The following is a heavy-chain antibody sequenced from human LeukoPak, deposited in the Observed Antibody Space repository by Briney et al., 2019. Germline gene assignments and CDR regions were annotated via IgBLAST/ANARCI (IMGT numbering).Heavy chain of an antibody. CDR1: GGSISSYY. CDR3: ARGGGSGWYPAPLDY. D-gene: IGHD6-19*01. Sequence: SSETLSLTCTVSGGSISSYYWSWIRQPPGKGLEWIGYIYYSGSTNYNPSLKSRVTISVDTSKNQFSLKLSSVTAADTAVYYCARGGGSGWYPAPLDYWGQGTLVTVSS. V-gene: IGHV4-59*01. CDR2: IYYSGST. J-gene: IGHJ4*02.